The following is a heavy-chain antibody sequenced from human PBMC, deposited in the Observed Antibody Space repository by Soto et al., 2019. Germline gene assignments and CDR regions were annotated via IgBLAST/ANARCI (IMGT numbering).Heavy chain of an antibody. D-gene: IGHD6-19*01. CDR2: ISYDGSNK. CDR1: GFTFSSYS. V-gene: IGHV3-30*18. CDR3: AKAPPVVSSGWYGFDY. Sequence: PGGSLRLSCAASGFTFSSYSMNWVRQAPGKGLEWVAVISYDGSNKYYADSVKGRFTISRDNSKNTLYLQMNSLRAEDTAVYYCAKAPPVVSSGWYGFDYWGQGTLVTVSS. J-gene: IGHJ4*02.